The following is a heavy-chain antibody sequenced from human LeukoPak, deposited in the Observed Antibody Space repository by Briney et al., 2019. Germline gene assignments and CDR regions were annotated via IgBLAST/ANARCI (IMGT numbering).Heavy chain of an antibody. J-gene: IGHJ6*02. CDR3: ARDPTLMVKFSPYYYYGMDV. CDR1: GYTFTSYG. V-gene: IGHV1-18*01. CDR2: ISAYNGNT. Sequence: GASVKVSRKASGYTFTSYGISWVRQAPGQGLEWMGWISAYNGNTNYAQKLQGRVTMTTDTSTSTAYMELRSLRSDDTAVYYCARDPTLMVKFSPYYYYGMDVWGQGTTVTVSS. D-gene: IGHD5-18*01.